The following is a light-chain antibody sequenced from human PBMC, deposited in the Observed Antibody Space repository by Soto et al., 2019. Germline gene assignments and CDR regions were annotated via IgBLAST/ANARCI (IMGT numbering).Light chain of an antibody. CDR3: QQYGSSPGT. J-gene: IGKJ1*01. CDR1: QSVSSSY. Sequence: EIVLTQSPGTLSLSPGERATLSCRASQSVSSSYLAWYQQKPGQAPRPLIYGASSRATGIPDRFSGSGSGTDFTLTISRLEPEDFAVYYCQQYGSSPGTFGQGTEV. CDR2: GAS. V-gene: IGKV3-20*01.